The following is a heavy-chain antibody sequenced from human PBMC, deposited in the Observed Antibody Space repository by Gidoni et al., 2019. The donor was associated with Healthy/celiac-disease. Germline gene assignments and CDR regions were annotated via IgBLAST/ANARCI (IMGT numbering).Heavy chain of an antibody. CDR2: VSGSGGST. Sequence: EVQLLESGVGLVQPGGSLRPSCSASGFTFSSYAMSWVRQAPGKGLGWVSAVSGSGGSTYYAYSVKGRFTISRDNSKNTLYLQMNSLRAEDTAVYYCAKDRAPLLLWFGELLWWGQGTLVTVSS. J-gene: IGHJ4*02. V-gene: IGHV3-23*01. CDR3: AKDRAPLLLWFGELLW. D-gene: IGHD3-10*01. CDR1: GFTFSSYA.